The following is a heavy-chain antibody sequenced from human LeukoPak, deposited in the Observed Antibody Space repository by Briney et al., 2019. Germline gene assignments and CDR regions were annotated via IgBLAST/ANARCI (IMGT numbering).Heavy chain of an antibody. D-gene: IGHD1-26*01. CDR3: AKGGRDTSKYYFDY. Sequence: GGSLRLSCAASGFTFSSYAMSWVRQAPGKGLEWVAGVWFGESSQSYPDAVKGRFTISRDNSKNTVWLEMNGLRVEDTAVYYCAKGGRDTSKYYFDYWGQGTQVTVSS. CDR1: GFTFSSYA. CDR2: VWFGESSQ. J-gene: IGHJ4*02. V-gene: IGHV3-33*03.